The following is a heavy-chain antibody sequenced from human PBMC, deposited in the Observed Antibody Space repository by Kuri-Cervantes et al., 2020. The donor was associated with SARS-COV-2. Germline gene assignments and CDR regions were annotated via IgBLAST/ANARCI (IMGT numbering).Heavy chain of an antibody. V-gene: IGHV4-61*02. J-gene: IGHJ4*02. Sequence: SCAVSGGSISSGGYSWSWIRQPAGKGLEWIGRIYTSGSTNYNPSLKSRVTMSVDTSKNQFSLKLSSVTAADTAVYYCARGAEGSPFDYWGQGTLVTVSS. D-gene: IGHD6-13*01. CDR1: GGSISSGGYS. CDR2: IYTSGST. CDR3: ARGAEGSPFDY.